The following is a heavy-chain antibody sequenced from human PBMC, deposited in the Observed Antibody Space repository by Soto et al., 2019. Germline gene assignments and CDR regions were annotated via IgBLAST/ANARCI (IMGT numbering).Heavy chain of an antibody. V-gene: IGHV2-5*02. D-gene: IGHD1-26*01. CDR3: AHAYGGRSLS. Sequence: QITLKESGPTLVKPTQTLTLTCTFSGFSLPTDRVGVGWIRQPPGKAREWLAVIYWDDTKTYRPSLKSRLTITKDTSKNQVALTMTDMDPGDTATYYCAHAYGGRSLSWGQGTLVTVSS. CDR1: GFSLPTDRVG. CDR2: IYWDDTK. J-gene: IGHJ5*02.